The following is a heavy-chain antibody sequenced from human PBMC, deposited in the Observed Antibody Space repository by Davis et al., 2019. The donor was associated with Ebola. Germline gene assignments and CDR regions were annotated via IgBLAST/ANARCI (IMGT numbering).Heavy chain of an antibody. J-gene: IGHJ4*02. D-gene: IGHD6-19*01. CDR3: AREGGIAVADFDY. Sequence: AASVKVSCKASGGTFSSYTISWVRQAPGQGLEWMGRIIPILGIANYAQKFQGRVTITADKSTSTAYMELSSLRSEDTAVYYCAREGGIAVADFDYWGQGTLVTVSS. V-gene: IGHV1-69*04. CDR2: IIPILGIA. CDR1: GGTFSSYT.